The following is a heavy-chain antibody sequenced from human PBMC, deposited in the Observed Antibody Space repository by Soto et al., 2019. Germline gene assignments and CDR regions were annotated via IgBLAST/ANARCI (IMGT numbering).Heavy chain of an antibody. CDR2: IIPIFGTA. V-gene: IGHV1-69*06. Sequence: EASVKVSCKASGGTFSSYAISWVRQAPGQGLEWMGGIIPIFGTANYAQKFQGRVTITADKSTSTAYMELSSLRSEDTAVYYCARTSIAVAGTYYYYGMDVWGQGTTVTVSS. CDR3: ARTSIAVAGTYYYYGMDV. J-gene: IGHJ6*02. D-gene: IGHD6-19*01. CDR1: GGTFSSYA.